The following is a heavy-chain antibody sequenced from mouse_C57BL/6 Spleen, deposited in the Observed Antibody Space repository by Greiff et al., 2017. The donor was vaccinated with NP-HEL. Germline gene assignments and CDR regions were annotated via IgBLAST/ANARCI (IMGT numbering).Heavy chain of an antibody. CDR3: ARGSITTVVAKGFDY. V-gene: IGHV14-2*01. D-gene: IGHD1-1*01. CDR2: IDPEDGET. CDR1: GFNIKDYY. J-gene: IGHJ2*01. Sequence: EVQLQQSGAELVKPGASVKLSCTASGFNIKDYYMHWVKQRTEQGLEWIGRIDPEDGETEYAPKFQGKATITADTSSNTAYLQLSSLTSEDTAVYYCARGSITTVVAKGFDYWGQGTTLTVSS.